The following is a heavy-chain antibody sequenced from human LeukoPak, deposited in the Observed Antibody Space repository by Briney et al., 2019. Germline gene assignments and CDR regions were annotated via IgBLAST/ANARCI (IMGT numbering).Heavy chain of an antibody. D-gene: IGHD3-16*01. V-gene: IGHV3-49*04. J-gene: IGHJ4*02. CDR2: IRSKAYRGTT. Sequence: SLRLSCTASGFTYGVYAMSWVRQGPRKGLEWEGFIRSKAYRGTTVYAASVKDRISISRDDPLRIAYLPMDSLKPEVTAVYYCARVVGPLIYYFDYWGQGTLVTVS. CDR3: ARVVGPLIYYFDY. CDR1: GFTYGVYA.